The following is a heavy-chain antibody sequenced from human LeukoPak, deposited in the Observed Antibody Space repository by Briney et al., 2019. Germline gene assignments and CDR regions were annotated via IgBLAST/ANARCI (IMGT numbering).Heavy chain of an antibody. CDR3: ARNTYSGSPS. D-gene: IGHD1-26*01. Sequence: SVKVSCKASGGTFSSYAISWVRQAPGQGLEWMGGIIPIFGTANYAQKFQGRVTITTDESTSTDYMELSSLRSEDTAVYYCARNTYSGSPSWGQGTLVTVSS. CDR2: IIPIFGTA. J-gene: IGHJ5*02. V-gene: IGHV1-69*05. CDR1: GGTFSSYA.